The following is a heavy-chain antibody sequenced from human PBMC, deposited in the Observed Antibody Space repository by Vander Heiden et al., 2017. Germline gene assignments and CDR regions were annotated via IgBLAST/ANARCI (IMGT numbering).Heavy chain of an antibody. Sequence: EVHLLESGGGLVQPGGSLRLSSAASGFTFSPYAMSWVRQAPGKGLEWVSAISGSGGNTYYADSVKGRFTISRDNSKNTLYLQMNSLRAEDTAVYYCASSRRGFFDWSPFDYWGQGTLVTVSS. D-gene: IGHD3-9*01. CDR2: ISGSGGNT. CDR3: ASSRRGFFDWSPFDY. CDR1: GFTFSPYA. V-gene: IGHV3-23*01. J-gene: IGHJ4*02.